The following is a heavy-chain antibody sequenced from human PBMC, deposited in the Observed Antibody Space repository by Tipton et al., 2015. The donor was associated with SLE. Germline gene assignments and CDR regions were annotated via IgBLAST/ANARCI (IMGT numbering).Heavy chain of an antibody. CDR2: IYASGTT. CDR1: GGSINSGSNY. CDR3: ARQGITGTTEGVTTWFDP. D-gene: IGHD1-20*01. J-gene: IGHJ5*02. V-gene: IGHV4-61*09. Sequence: TLSLTCTVSGGSINSGSNYWTWIRQPAGKRLEWIGYIYASGTTNYDPSLKSRVTISIDTSKNQLSLKLNSVTAADTAIYYCARQGITGTTEGVTTWFDPWGRGTLVTVSS.